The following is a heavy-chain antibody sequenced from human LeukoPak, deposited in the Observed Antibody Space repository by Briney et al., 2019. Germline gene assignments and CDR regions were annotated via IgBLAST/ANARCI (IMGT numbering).Heavy chain of an antibody. D-gene: IGHD3-10*01. CDR1: GYTFTGHY. Sequence: GASVKVSCKASGYTFTGHYMHWVRQAPGQGLEWMGWINPNSGGTNYAPKFQGRVTMTRDTSISTAYMELSRLRSDDTAVYYCARGLYYGSGSNLDYWGQGTLVTVSS. V-gene: IGHV1-2*02. CDR2: INPNSGGT. CDR3: ARGLYYGSGSNLDY. J-gene: IGHJ4*02.